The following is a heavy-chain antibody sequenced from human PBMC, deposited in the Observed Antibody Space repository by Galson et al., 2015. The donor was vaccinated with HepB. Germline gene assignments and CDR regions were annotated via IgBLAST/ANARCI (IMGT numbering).Heavy chain of an antibody. V-gene: IGHV1-46*01. CDR2: INPSGGST. Sequence: SVKVSCKASGYTFTSYYMHWVRQAPGQGLERMGIINPSGGSTSYAQKFQGRVTMTRDTSTSTVYMELSSLRSEDTAVYYCAREGTRLESDVGDYEDYYYGMDVWGQGTTVTVSS. J-gene: IGHJ6*02. D-gene: IGHD4-17*01. CDR1: GYTFTSYY. CDR3: AREGTRLESDVGDYEDYYYGMDV.